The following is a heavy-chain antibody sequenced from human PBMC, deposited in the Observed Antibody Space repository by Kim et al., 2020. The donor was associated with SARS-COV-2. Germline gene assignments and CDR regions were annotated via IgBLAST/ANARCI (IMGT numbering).Heavy chain of an antibody. Sequence: GGSLRLSCAASGFTFSSYAMHWVRQAPGKGLEWVAVISYDGSNKYYADSVKGRFTISRDNSKNTLYLQMNSLRAEDTAVYYCARAGWADAFDIWGQGTMVTVSS. D-gene: IGHD3-16*01. V-gene: IGHV3-30*04. CDR3: ARAGWADAFDI. CDR1: GFTFSSYA. J-gene: IGHJ3*02. CDR2: ISYDGSNK.